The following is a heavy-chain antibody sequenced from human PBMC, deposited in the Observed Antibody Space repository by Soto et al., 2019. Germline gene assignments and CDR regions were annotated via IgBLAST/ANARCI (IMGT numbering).Heavy chain of an antibody. CDR1: GFTFSSYS. V-gene: IGHV3-21*01. J-gene: IGHJ3*02. CDR2: ISSSSSYI. CDR3: ARACSGGSCYAFDI. Sequence: EVQLVESGGGLVKPGGSLRLSCAASGFTFSSYSMNWVRQAPGKGLEWVSSISSSSSYIYYADSVKGRFTISRDNAKNSLYLQMNSLRAEDTAVYYCARACSGGSCYAFDIWGQGTMVTVSS. D-gene: IGHD2-15*01.